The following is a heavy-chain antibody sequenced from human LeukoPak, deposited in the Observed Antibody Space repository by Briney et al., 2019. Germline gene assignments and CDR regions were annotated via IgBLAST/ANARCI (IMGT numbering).Heavy chain of an antibody. J-gene: IGHJ4*02. D-gene: IGHD1-26*01. CDR3: ARQWPTAFDY. V-gene: IGHV4-39*01. CDR1: GGSISSSSYY. CDR2: IHDSGST. Sequence: SETLSLTCTVSGGSISSSSYYWGWIRQPPGKGLEWIGTIHDSGSTYYNPSLKSRVTISVDTSKNQFSLKLRSVTAADTAVYYCARQWPTAFDYWGQGTLVTVSS.